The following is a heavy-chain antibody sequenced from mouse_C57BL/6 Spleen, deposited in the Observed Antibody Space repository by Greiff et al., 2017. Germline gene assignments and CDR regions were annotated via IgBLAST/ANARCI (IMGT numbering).Heavy chain of an antibody. V-gene: IGHV1-80*01. CDR1: GYAFSSYW. CDR3: ARGRDYYYGSSPFFAY. Sequence: QVQLKESGAELVKPGASVKISCKASGYAFSSYWMNWVKQRPGKGLEWIGQIYPGDGDTNYNGKFKGKATLTADKSSSTAYMQLSSLTSEDSAVYFCARGRDYYYGSSPFFAYWGQGTLVTVSA. CDR2: IYPGDGDT. D-gene: IGHD1-1*01. J-gene: IGHJ3*01.